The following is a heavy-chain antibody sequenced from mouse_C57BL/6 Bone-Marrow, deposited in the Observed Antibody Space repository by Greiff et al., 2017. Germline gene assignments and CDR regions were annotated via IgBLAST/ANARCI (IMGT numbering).Heavy chain of an antibody. J-gene: IGHJ3*01. Sequence: PGASVKLSCTASGYTFTSYWMHWVKQRPGQGLEWIGMIHPNSGSTNYNEKFKSKATLTVDKSSSTAYMQLSSLTSEDSAVYYCARKGGYYCGSSYEAYWGQGTLVTVSA. CDR2: IHPNSGST. CDR1: GYTFTSYW. D-gene: IGHD1-1*01. V-gene: IGHV1-64*01. CDR3: ARKGGYYCGSSYEAY.